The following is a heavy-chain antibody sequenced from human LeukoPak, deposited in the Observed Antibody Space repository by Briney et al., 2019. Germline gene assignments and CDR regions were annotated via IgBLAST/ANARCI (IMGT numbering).Heavy chain of an antibody. Sequence: SQTLSLTCAVCGGSISSEGYLWRWIRQPRGKGVEWIGYIYYSGSSYDDPSLTRRVTISVATSKNQFSLKQTSLTAADTAVYYWASHSGGYAYWGQGTLVTVSS. D-gene: IGHD5-12*01. CDR3: ASHSGGYAY. CDR1: GGSISSEGYL. J-gene: IGHJ4*02. V-gene: IGHV4-30-4*07. CDR2: IYYSGSS.